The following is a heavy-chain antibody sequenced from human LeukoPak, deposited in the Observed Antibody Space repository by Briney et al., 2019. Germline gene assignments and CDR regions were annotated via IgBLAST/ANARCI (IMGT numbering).Heavy chain of an antibody. CDR1: GYTFTSYA. Sequence: GASVKVSCKASGYTFTSYAMHWVRQAPGQRLEWMGWINAGNGNTKYSQKFQGRVTITRDTSASTAYMELSSLRSEDTAVYYCARESKEWLLRYYFDYWGQGTLVTVSS. D-gene: IGHD5-12*01. J-gene: IGHJ4*02. CDR3: ARESKEWLLRYYFDY. CDR2: INAGNGNT. V-gene: IGHV1-3*01.